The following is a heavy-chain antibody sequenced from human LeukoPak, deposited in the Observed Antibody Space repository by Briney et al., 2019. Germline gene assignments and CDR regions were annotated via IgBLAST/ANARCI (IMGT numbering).Heavy chain of an antibody. Sequence: GASVKVSCKTSGYIFTGYYMHWVRQAPGQGLEWMGWINPNSGGTVYVQKFQGRVTMTRDTSISTAYMELGGLRSDDTAVYYCARAHTSLLYHFEYWGQGTLVTVSS. D-gene: IGHD2-2*02. J-gene: IGHJ4*02. CDR2: INPNSGGT. CDR1: GYIFTGYY. CDR3: ARAHTSLLYHFEY. V-gene: IGHV1-2*02.